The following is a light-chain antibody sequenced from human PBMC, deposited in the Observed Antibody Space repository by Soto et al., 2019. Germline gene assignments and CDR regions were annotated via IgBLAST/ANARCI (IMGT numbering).Light chain of an antibody. CDR2: DAS. V-gene: IGKV3-11*01. Sequence: EIVLTQSPATLSLSPGERATLSCRASQSVYNYLAWYQQKPGQPPRLLIYDASNRATGIPARFSGSGSGTDFTLTISSLEPEDFAVYYCQQRSSWPPFTFGPGTKVDV. J-gene: IGKJ3*01. CDR1: QSVYNY. CDR3: QQRSSWPPFT.